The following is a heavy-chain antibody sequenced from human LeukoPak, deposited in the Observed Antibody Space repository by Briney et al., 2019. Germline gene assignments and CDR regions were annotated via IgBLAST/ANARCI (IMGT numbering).Heavy chain of an antibody. J-gene: IGHJ3*02. Sequence: PSETLSLTCTVSGGSISSYYWNWIRQSAGKGLEWIGRIYTSGSTNYNPSLKSRVTMSVDTSKNQFSLKVSSVTAADTAVYYCARDDFWSGYRAFDIWGQGTRVTLSS. CDR2: IYTSGST. CDR3: ARDDFWSGYRAFDI. D-gene: IGHD3-3*01. CDR1: GGSISSYY. V-gene: IGHV4-4*07.